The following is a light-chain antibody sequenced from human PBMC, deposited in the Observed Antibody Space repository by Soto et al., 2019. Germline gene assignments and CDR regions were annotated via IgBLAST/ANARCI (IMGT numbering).Light chain of an antibody. CDR1: QDLSNH. CDR2: DAS. CDR3: QQYDNVPFS. J-gene: IGKJ3*01. Sequence: DIQMTQSPSSLPASVGDRVTITCQASQDLSNHLNWYQQKPGKAPKVVIYDASNLETGVPPRFSGSGSGTDFTLTISSLQPEDIATYYCQQYDNVPFSFGPGTKVDFK. V-gene: IGKV1-33*01.